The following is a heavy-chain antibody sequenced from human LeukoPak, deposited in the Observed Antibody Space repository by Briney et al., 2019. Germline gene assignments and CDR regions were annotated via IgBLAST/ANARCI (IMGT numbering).Heavy chain of an antibody. CDR3: ARAQIAVAGTPNNWFDP. J-gene: IGHJ5*02. V-gene: IGHV1-69*13. D-gene: IGHD6-19*01. CDR2: IIPIFGTA. CDR1: GGTFISYA. Sequence: ASVKVSCEASGGTFISYAISWVRQAPGQGLEWMGGIIPIFGTANYAQKFQGRVTITADESTSTAYMELSSLRSEDTAVYYCARAQIAVAGTPNNWFDPWGQGTLVTVSS.